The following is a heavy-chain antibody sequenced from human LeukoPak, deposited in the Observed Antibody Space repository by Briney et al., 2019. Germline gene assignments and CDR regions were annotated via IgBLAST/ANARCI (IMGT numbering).Heavy chain of an antibody. CDR3: ARVGCSSTSCYRGYSYDY. V-gene: IGHV4-59*11. CDR2: IYYSGST. D-gene: IGHD2-2*01. CDR1: GGSISSHY. J-gene: IGHJ4*02. Sequence: SETLSLTCTVSGGSISSHYWTWIRQPPGKGLEWIGYIYYSGSTNYNPSLKSRVTISVDTSKNQFSLKLSSVTAADTAVYYCARVGCSSTSCYRGYSYDYWGQGTLVTVSS.